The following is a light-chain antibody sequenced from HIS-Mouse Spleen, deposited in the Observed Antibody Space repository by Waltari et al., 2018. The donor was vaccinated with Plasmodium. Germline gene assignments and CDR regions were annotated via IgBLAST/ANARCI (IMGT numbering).Light chain of an antibody. CDR3: YSTDSSGNHRV. J-gene: IGLJ3*02. CDR1: ALPTKY. V-gene: IGLV3-10*01. Sequence: SYELTQPPSASVSPGQTARITCSGDALPTKYAYWYQQKSGQAPVLVIYEDSKRPSGLPERFSGSSSGTMATLTISGAQVEDEADYYCYSTDSSGNHRVFGGGTKLTVL. CDR2: EDS.